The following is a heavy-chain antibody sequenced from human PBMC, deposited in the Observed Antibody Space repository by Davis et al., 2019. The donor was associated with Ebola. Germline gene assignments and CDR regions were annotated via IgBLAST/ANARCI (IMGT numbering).Heavy chain of an antibody. CDR1: GGSISSYY. CDR2: IYYSGST. J-gene: IGHJ6*03. Sequence: PSETLSLTCTVSGGSISSYYWSWIRQLPGKGLEWIGYIYYSGSTNYNPSLKSRVTISVDTSKNQFSLKLSSVTAADTAVYYCARGADFWSGYPGPYYMDVWGKGTTVTVSS. CDR3: ARGADFWSGYPGPYYMDV. D-gene: IGHD3-3*01. V-gene: IGHV4-59*01.